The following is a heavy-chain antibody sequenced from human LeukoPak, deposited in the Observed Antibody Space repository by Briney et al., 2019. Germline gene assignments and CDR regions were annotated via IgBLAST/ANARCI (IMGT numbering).Heavy chain of an antibody. V-gene: IGHV3-48*03. CDR3: AEEEDTIFGVAFDP. CDR1: GFTFSSYE. CDR2: ISSSGSTI. D-gene: IGHD3-3*01. J-gene: IGHJ5*02. Sequence: GGSLRLSCAASGFTFSSYEMNWVRQAPGKGLEWVSHISSSGSTIYYADSVKGRFTISRDNAKNSLYLQMNSLRAEDTAVYYCAEEEDTIFGVAFDPWGQGTLVTVSS.